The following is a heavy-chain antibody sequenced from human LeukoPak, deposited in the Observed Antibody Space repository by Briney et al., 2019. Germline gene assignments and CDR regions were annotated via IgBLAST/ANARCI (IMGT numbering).Heavy chain of an antibody. D-gene: IGHD3-22*01. CDR2: IYHSGST. CDR3: ARFLKGTYYYDSSGYRGIFDY. V-gene: IGHV4-4*02. J-gene: IGHJ4*02. CDR1: GGSISSSNW. Sequence: SETLSLTCAVSGGSISSSNWWSWVRQPPGKGLEWIGEIYHSGSTNYNPSLKSRVTISVDTSKNQFSLKLSSVTAADTAVYYCARFLKGTYYYDSSGYRGIFDYWGQGTLVTVSS.